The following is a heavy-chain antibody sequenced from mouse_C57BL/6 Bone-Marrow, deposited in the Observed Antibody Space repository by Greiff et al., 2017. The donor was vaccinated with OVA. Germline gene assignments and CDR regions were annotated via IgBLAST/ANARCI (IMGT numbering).Heavy chain of an antibody. CDR1: GFNIKDYY. D-gene: IGHD1-1*01. Sequence: VQLQQSGAELVKLGASVKLSCTASGFNIKDYYMHWVKQRTEQGLEWIGRIDPEDGETKYAPKLQGKANIPADASSNIAYLQLSCLTYEDTAVYYCAPYYCGSNYWYLDVGGTGTAASGSS. CDR2: IDPEDGET. J-gene: IGHJ1*03. CDR3: APYYCGSNYWYLDV. V-gene: IGHV14-2*01.